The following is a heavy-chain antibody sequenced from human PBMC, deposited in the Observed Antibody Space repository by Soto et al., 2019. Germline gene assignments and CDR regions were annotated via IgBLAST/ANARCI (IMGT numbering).Heavy chain of an antibody. Sequence: GGSLRLSCAASGFTFSSYWMSWVRQAPGKGLEWVANIKQDGSEKYYVDSVKGRFTISRDNAKNSLYLQMNSLRAEDTAVYYCARDDSEYCSGGSCYYYYYYYYMDVWGKGTTVTVSS. D-gene: IGHD2-15*01. CDR2: IKQDGSEK. J-gene: IGHJ6*03. V-gene: IGHV3-7*01. CDR3: ARDDSEYCSGGSCYYYYYYYYMDV. CDR1: GFTFSSYW.